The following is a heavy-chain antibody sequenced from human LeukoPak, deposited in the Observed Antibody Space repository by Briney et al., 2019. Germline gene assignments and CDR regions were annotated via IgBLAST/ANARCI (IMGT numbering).Heavy chain of an antibody. CDR3: ARVKFVRYFDWLSPFDY. J-gene: IGHJ4*02. D-gene: IGHD3-9*01. Sequence: SVKVSCKASGGTFSSYAISWVRQAPGQGLEWMGGIIPIFGTTNYAQKFQGRVTITADKSTSTAYMELSSLRSEDTAVYYCARVKFVRYFDWLSPFDYWGQGTLVTVSS. V-gene: IGHV1-69*06. CDR2: IIPIFGTT. CDR1: GGTFSSYA.